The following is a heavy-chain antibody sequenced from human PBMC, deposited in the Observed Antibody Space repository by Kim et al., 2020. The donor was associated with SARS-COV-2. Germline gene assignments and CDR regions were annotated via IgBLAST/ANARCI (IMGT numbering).Heavy chain of an antibody. J-gene: IGHJ5*02. V-gene: IGHV4-31*03. CDR1: GGSISSGGYY. CDR3: ARNIGITMIVVVTGWFGP. CDR2: IYYSGST. D-gene: IGHD3-22*01. Sequence: SETLSLTCTVSGGSISSGGYYWSWIRQHPGKGLEWIGYIYYSGSTYYNPSLKSRVTISVDTSKNQFSLKLSPVTAADTAVYYCARNIGITMIVVVTGWFGPWGQGTLVTVSA.